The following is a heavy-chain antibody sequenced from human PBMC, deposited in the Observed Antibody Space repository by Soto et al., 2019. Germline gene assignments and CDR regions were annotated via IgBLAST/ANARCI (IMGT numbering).Heavy chain of an antibody. V-gene: IGHV4-31*03. D-gene: IGHD3-22*01. J-gene: IGHJ5*02. CDR1: GGSISSGGYY. Sequence: LSETLSLTCTVSGGSISSGGYYWSWIRQHPGKGLEWIGYIYYSGSTYYNPSLKSRVTISVDTSKNQFSLKLSSVTAADTAVYYCASVYSSGYYHWFDPWGQGTLVTVSS. CDR3: ASVYSSGYYHWFDP. CDR2: IYYSGST.